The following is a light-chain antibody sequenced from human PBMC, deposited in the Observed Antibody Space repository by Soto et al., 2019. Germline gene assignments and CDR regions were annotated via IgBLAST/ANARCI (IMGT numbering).Light chain of an antibody. Sequence: QSALTQPASVSGSPGQSITISCTGSNSDVGKYNYVSWYQQHPGKAPKLMIYEVSNRPSGVSTRFSGSKSGNTASLTISGLQAEDEADYYCSSFTSRSTLDVFGTGTKVTVL. CDR2: EVS. J-gene: IGLJ1*01. CDR3: SSFTSRSTLDV. V-gene: IGLV2-14*01. CDR1: NSDVGKYNY.